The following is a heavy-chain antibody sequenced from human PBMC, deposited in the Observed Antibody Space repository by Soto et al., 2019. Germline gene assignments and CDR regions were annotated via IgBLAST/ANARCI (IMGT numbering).Heavy chain of an antibody. Sequence: ASVKVSCKASGYTFTGYYIHWVRQAPGQGLEWMGWINPNSGGTNYAQKFQGWVTMTRDTSISTAYMELSRLRSDDTAVYYCARDGESGETNYYYYGMDVWGQGTTVTVSS. CDR2: INPNSGGT. V-gene: IGHV1-2*04. J-gene: IGHJ6*02. CDR3: ARDGESGETNYYYYGMDV. CDR1: GYTFTGYY. D-gene: IGHD2-15*01.